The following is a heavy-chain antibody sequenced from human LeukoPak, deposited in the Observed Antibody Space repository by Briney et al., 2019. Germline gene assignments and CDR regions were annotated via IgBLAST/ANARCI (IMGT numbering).Heavy chain of an antibody. Sequence: VASVKVSCKASVYTFTSYDINWVRQATGQGLDWMGWMNPNSGNTGYAQKFQGRVTITRNTSISTAYMELSSLRSEDTAVYYCTRGRVSSWYRWFDAWGQGTLVTVSS. V-gene: IGHV1-8*03. D-gene: IGHD6-13*01. CDR2: MNPNSGNT. CDR1: VYTFTSYD. CDR3: TRGRVSSWYRWFDA. J-gene: IGHJ5*02.